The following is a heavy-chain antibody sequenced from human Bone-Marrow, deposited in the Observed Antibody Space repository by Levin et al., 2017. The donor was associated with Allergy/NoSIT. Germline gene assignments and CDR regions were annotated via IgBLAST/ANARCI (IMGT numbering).Heavy chain of an antibody. CDR2: VNPSGTT. V-gene: IGHV4-34*01. CDR1: GGSFSGYY. CDR3: ARGLVY. J-gene: IGHJ4*02. Sequence: SETLSLTCTVYGGSFSGYYWSWIRQFPGKGLEWIGEVNPSGTTSYNPSLTSRVSMSLDTSKKQFSLKETSVTAADTAVYYCARGLVYWGQGTLVAVSS.